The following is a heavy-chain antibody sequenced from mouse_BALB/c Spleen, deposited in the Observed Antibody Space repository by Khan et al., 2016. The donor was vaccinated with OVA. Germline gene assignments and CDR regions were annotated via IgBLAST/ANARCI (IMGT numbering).Heavy chain of an antibody. CDR3: AREGLDAFAY. J-gene: IGHJ3*01. CDR1: GFSLTSYD. CDR2: IGAGGST. D-gene: IGHD3-3*01. Sequence: QVQLKESGPGLVAPSQSLSITCTVSGFSLTSYDVYWIRQPPGKGLECLGVIGAGGSTNYNSALMSRLSISKDNSKSQVFLKMNSLQTDDTAMYYCAREGLDAFAYWGQGTLGTVSA. V-gene: IGHV2-9*02.